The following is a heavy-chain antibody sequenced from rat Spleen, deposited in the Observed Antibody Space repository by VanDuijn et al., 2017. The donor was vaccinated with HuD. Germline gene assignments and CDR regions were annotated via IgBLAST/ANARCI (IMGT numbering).Heavy chain of an antibody. CDR1: GYSITSNY. Sequence: EVQLQESGPGLVKPSQSLSLTCSVTGYSITSNYWGWIRKFPGNKMEWIGHISYSGSTVCNPSLKSRVSITRDTSKNQFFLQVNSVTAEDTATYYCARSDGTHYYLPFIYWGQGTLVTVSS. D-gene: IGHD1-12*02. V-gene: IGHV3-1*01. CDR2: ISYSGST. J-gene: IGHJ3*01. CDR3: ARSDGTHYYLPFIY.